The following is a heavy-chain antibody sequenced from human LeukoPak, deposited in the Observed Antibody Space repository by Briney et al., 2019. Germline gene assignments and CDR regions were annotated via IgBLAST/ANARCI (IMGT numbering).Heavy chain of an antibody. CDR3: ARVHYSGRYYFDD. CDR2: IYYSGST. J-gene: IGHJ4*02. V-gene: IGHV4-30-4*01. CDR1: GGSISSGDYY. D-gene: IGHD1-26*01. Sequence: TSETLSLTCTVSGGSISSGDYYWSWIRQPPGKGLEWIGYIYYSGSTYYNPSLKSRVTLSVDTSENQFSLKLSCVTAADTAVYYCARVHYSGRYYFDDWGQGSLVIVSS.